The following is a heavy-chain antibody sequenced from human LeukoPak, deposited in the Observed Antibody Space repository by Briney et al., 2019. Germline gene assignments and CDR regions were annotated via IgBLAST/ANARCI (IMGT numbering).Heavy chain of an antibody. D-gene: IGHD6-19*01. CDR3: ARASGWNGDYFDY. V-gene: IGHV4-39*01. Sequence: SETLSLTCTVSGGSISSSRYYWGWIRQPPGKGLEWIGSIYYSGTTYYNPSLQSRVTISVDTSKNQFSLKVSSVTAADTAVYYCARASGWNGDYFDYWGRGTLVTVSS. CDR1: GGSISSSRYY. J-gene: IGHJ4*02. CDR2: IYYSGTT.